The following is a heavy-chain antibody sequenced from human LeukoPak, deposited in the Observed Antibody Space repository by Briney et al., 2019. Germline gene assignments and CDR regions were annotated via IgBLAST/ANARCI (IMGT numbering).Heavy chain of an antibody. J-gene: IGHJ6*03. CDR2: ISSSSTI. CDR1: GFTFSSYS. D-gene: IGHD6-13*01. V-gene: IGHV3-48*01. CDR3: ARDGDSSSWYLNLYYYYYYMDV. Sequence: GGSLRLSCAASGFTFSSYSMNWVRQAPGKGLEWVSYISSSSTIYYADSVKGRFTISRDNAKNSLYLQMNSLRAEDTAVYYCARDGDSSSWYLNLYYYYYYMDVWGKGTTVTVSS.